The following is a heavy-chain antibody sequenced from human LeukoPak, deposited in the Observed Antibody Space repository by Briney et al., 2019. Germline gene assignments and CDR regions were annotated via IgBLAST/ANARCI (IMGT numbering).Heavy chain of an antibody. CDR3: ATDRSSGWSVGIFDY. CDR2: FDPVGGET. Sequence: ASVKVSCKVSGYTLTELSMHWVRQAPGKGLEWMGGFDPVGGETIYAQKFQGRVTMTEDTSTDTAHMELSGLRSEDTAVYYCATDRSSGWSVGIFDYWGQGTLVTVSS. D-gene: IGHD6-19*01. V-gene: IGHV1-24*01. J-gene: IGHJ4*02. CDR1: GYTLTELS.